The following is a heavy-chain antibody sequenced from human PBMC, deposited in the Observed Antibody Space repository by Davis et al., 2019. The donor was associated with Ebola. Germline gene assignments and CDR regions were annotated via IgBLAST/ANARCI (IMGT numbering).Heavy chain of an antibody. D-gene: IGHD1-26*01. V-gene: IGHV1-69*02. CDR3: ARTSIVETTTTASDI. Sequence: SVTVSCKASGGTFSSHTISWLRQAPGQGREWMGRIISILGIANYAQKFQGRVTITADKPTSTAYMEPSSLRSEDTAVYYCARTSIVETTTTASDIWGQGTMVTVSS. J-gene: IGHJ3*02. CDR1: GGTFSSHT. CDR2: IISILGIA.